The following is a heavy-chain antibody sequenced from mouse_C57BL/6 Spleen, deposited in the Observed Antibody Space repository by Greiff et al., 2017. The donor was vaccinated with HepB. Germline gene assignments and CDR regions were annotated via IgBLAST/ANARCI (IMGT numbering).Heavy chain of an antibody. J-gene: IGHJ1*03. CDR2: IWSGGST. V-gene: IGHV2-2*01. Sequence: VQLVESGPGLVQPSQSLSITCTVSGFSLTSYGVHWVRQSPGKGLEWLGVIWSGGSTDYNAAFISRLSISKDNSKSQVFFKMNSLQADDTAIYYCARGHYDYRYFDVWGTGTTVTVSS. CDR1: GFSLTSYG. D-gene: IGHD2-4*01. CDR3: ARGHYDYRYFDV.